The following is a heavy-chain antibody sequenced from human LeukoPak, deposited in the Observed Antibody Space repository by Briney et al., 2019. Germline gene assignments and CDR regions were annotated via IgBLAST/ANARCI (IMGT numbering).Heavy chain of an antibody. V-gene: IGHV4-34*01. D-gene: IGHD2-15*01. CDR3: ARRRYCSGGSCYSVDY. CDR1: GGSFSGYY. CDR2: INHSGST. J-gene: IGHJ4*02. Sequence: SETLSLTCAVYGGSFSGYYWSWIRQPPGKGLEWIGEINHSGSTNYNPSLKSRVTISVDTSKNQFSLKLSSVTAADTAVYYCARRRYCSGGSCYSVDYWGQGTLVTVSS.